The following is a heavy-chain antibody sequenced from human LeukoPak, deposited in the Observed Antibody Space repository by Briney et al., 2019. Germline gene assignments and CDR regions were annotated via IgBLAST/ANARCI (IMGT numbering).Heavy chain of an antibody. V-gene: IGHV3-7*03. J-gene: IGHJ6*03. Sequence: GGSLRLSCAASGFTFSSYGMSWVRQAPGKGLEWVANIKQDGSEKYYVDSVKGGFTISRDNAKNSLYLQMNSLRAEDTAVYYCAKLPTRGGARSGSYSDYYYYMDVWGKGTTVTISS. D-gene: IGHD3-10*01. CDR1: GFTFSSYG. CDR2: IKQDGSEK. CDR3: AKLPTRGGARSGSYSDYYYYMDV.